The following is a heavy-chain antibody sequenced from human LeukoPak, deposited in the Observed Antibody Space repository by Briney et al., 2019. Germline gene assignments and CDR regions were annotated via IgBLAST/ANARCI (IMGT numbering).Heavy chain of an antibody. CDR3: ARAGGGRPGMIDY. CDR1: GFTFSSFD. J-gene: IGHJ4*02. V-gene: IGHV3-13*01. CDR2: IGPTGDT. D-gene: IGHD1-1*01. Sequence: GGSLRLSCAASGFTFSSFDMHWVRQPTGKGLEWVSAIGPTGDTYYPDSVKGRFTISRDNARNSLYLQMNSLRAGDTAVYYCARAGGGRPGMIDYWGQGTLVTVSS.